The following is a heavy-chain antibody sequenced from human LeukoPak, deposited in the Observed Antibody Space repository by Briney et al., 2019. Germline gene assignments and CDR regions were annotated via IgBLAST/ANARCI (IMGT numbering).Heavy chain of an antibody. CDR1: GFTFWNSA. J-gene: IGHJ5*02. V-gene: IGHV3-23*01. Sequence: GGSLRPSCAASGFTFWNSAINWVRQAPGKGLEWVSHISSSGGNTYYADSVKGRFTISRDNSNNTLYLQMNSLRGEDTAVYYCAKVKYDYGDPVGWFDPWGRGTLVTVSS. CDR3: AKVKYDYGDPVGWFDP. D-gene: IGHD4-17*01. CDR2: ISSSGGNT.